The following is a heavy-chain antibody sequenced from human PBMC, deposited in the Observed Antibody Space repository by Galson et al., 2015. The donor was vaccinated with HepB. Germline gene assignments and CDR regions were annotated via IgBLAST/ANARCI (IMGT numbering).Heavy chain of an antibody. J-gene: IGHJ4*02. CDR2: IYTGGDT. V-gene: IGHV3-53*01. D-gene: IGHD1-26*01. Sequence: SLRLSCAASGFTVGFNDMSWVRQAPGKGLEWVAVIYTGGDTYYADSVKGRFTISRDNSKNTLHLQMNSLKGEDTAVYYCARHSGSYWGFLRWWGQGTLVTVSS. CDR3: ARHSGSYWGFLRW. CDR1: GFTVGFND.